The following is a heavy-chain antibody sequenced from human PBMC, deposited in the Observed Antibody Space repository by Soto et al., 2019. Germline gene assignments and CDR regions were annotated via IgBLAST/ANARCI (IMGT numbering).Heavy chain of an antibody. CDR3: AREAEYSSFHYYYYYGMDV. CDR1: GGTFSSYA. V-gene: IGHV1-69*01. Sequence: QVQLVQSGAEVKKPGSSVKVSCKASGGTFSSYAISWVRQAPGQGLEWMGGIIPIFGTANYAQKFQGRVTITADESTSTAYMELSSLRSEDTAVYYCAREAEYSSFHYYYYYGMDVWGQGTTVTVSS. D-gene: IGHD6-6*01. CDR2: IIPIFGTA. J-gene: IGHJ6*02.